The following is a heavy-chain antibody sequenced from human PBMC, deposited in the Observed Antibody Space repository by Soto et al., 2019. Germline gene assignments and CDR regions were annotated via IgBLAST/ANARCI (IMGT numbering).Heavy chain of an antibody. Sequence: EVQLLESGGGLVQPGGSLRLSCAASGFTFSSYAMSWVRQAPGKGLEWVSAISGSGGSTYYADSVKGRFTISRDNSKNTLDLQMNSLRAEDTAVYYCAKDGRGHSSGWQYWGQGTLVTVSS. CDR1: GFTFSSYA. CDR2: ISGSGGST. CDR3: AKDGRGHSSGWQY. J-gene: IGHJ4*02. D-gene: IGHD6-19*01. V-gene: IGHV3-23*01.